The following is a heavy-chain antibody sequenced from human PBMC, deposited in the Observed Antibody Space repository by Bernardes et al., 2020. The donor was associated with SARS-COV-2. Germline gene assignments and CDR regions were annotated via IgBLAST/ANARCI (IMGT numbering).Heavy chain of an antibody. J-gene: IGHJ5*02. Sequence: ASVKVSCKASGYTFTDYYLHWVRQAPGQGLEWMGWINPNSGDTRYAQKFQGRVTMTRDTSISTAYLELTRLTSDDTAVYYCAREDIVVVVAATSWFDPWGKGTLVTVSS. D-gene: IGHD2-15*01. V-gene: IGHV1-2*02. CDR1: GYTFTDYY. CDR3: AREDIVVVVAATSWFDP. CDR2: INPNSGDT.